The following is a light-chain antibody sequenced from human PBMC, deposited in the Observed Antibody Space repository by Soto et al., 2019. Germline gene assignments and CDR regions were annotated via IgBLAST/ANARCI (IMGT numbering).Light chain of an antibody. CDR2: GAS. Sequence: EIVLTQSPGTLSLSPGERATLSCRASQSVSSSYLAWYQQNPGQAPRLLIYGASSRATGIPDRFGGSGSGTDFTLTISRLEPEDFAVYYCQQYGSSPRTFGQGTKVDIK. V-gene: IGKV3-20*01. CDR3: QQYGSSPRT. CDR1: QSVSSSY. J-gene: IGKJ1*01.